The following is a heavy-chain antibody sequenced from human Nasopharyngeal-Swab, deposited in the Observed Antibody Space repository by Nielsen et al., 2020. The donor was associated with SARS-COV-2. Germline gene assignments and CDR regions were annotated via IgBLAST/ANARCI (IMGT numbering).Heavy chain of an antibody. J-gene: IGHJ6*02. Sequence: SATLSLTFTFSGGSISSSSYYWGWILKPPGKGLEWIGSIYYSGSTYYNPSIKSRVTISVDTSKNQFSLKLSSVTAADTAVYYCARSGYSYVPYYYYYGMDVWGQGTTVTVSS. CDR1: GGSISSSSYY. CDR3: ARSGYSYVPYYYYYGMDV. V-gene: IGHV4-39*07. D-gene: IGHD5-18*01. CDR2: IYYSGST.